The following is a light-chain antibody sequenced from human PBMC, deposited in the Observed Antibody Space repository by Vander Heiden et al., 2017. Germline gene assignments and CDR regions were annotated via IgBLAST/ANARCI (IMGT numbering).Light chain of an antibody. V-gene: IGLV1-40*01. CDR1: SSNVGAGYD. CDR3: QSNDSSRSYV. J-gene: IGLJ1*01. CDR2: GNS. Sequence: QSVLTQPPSLSGAPGQRAPIPCTGSSSNVGAGYDVHWYQQLPGTAPKLLIYGNSNRPAGVPDRFSGSKSGTSASLAITELQAEDEADYYCQSNDSSRSYVFGTGTKVTVL.